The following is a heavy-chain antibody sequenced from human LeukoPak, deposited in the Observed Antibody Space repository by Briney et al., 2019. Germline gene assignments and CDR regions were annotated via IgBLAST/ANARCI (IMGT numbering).Heavy chain of an antibody. V-gene: IGHV1-8*01. D-gene: IGHD6-13*01. CDR2: MNPISGYT. CDR3: ARGNRLYTSSWSALAFDI. CDR1: GYTFTSYD. Sequence: ASVKVSCKASGYTFTSYDINWVRQATGQGREGMGWMNPISGYTGFAQKFQGRVTITGNTAISTAYMELSSLRSEDAAVYYCARGNRLYTSSWSALAFDIWGQGTMVTVSS. J-gene: IGHJ3*02.